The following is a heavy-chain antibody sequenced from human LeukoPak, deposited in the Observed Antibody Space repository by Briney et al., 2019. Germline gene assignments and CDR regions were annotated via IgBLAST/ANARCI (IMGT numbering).Heavy chain of an antibody. J-gene: IGHJ4*02. V-gene: IGHV3-21*01. CDR2: IRSSSSYV. Sequence: GGSLRLSCAASGFTFSNYYMSWARQAPGKGLEWASSIRSSSSYVYYADSVKGRFTISRDNAKNSLYLQMSGLRAEDTAVYYCARVSYRGYSGYDFDFWGQGTLVTVSS. CDR3: ARVSYRGYSGYDFDF. D-gene: IGHD5-12*01. CDR1: GFTFSNYY.